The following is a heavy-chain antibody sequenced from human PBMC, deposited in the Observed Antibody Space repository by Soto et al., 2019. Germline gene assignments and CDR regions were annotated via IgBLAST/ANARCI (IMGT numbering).Heavy chain of an antibody. CDR1: GFTFSSYA. J-gene: IGHJ3*02. Sequence: EVQLLESGGGLVQPGGSLRLSCAASGFTFSSYAMSWVRQAPGKGLEWVSAISGSGGSTYYADSVKGRFTISRDNSKNPLYLQMNSLRAEDTAGYYCAKGPITCDAFDIWGQGTMVTVSS. V-gene: IGHV3-23*01. CDR3: AKGPITCDAFDI. CDR2: ISGSGGST. D-gene: IGHD3-16*01.